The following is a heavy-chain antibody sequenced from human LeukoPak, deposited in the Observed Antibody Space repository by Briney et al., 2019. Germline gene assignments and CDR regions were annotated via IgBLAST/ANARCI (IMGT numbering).Heavy chain of an antibody. V-gene: IGHV1-69*13. J-gene: IGHJ4*02. CDR1: GGTFSSYA. D-gene: IGHD2-15*01. CDR2: IIPIFGTA. Sequence: SVKVSCKASGGTFSSYAISWVRQAPGQGLEWMGGIIPIFGTANYAQKFQGRVTITADESTSTVYMELSSLRSEDTAVYYCASGEGYCSGGSCYWFGLDYWGQGTLVTVSS. CDR3: ASGEGYCSGGSCYWFGLDY.